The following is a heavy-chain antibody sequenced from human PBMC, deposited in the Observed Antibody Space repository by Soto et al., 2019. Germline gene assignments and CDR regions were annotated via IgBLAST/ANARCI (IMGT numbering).Heavy chain of an antibody. J-gene: IGHJ4*02. CDR1: GFTFDNYE. CDR2: ISSVGSTI. V-gene: IGHV3-48*03. CDR3: ARILWFGPDY. D-gene: IGHD3-10*01. Sequence: GGSLRLSCAASGFTFDNYEMNWVRQAPGKGLEWLSYISSVGSTIYYADSVKGRFTISRDNAKNSLYLQMNSLRAEDTAVYYCARILWFGPDYWGQGTLVTVSS.